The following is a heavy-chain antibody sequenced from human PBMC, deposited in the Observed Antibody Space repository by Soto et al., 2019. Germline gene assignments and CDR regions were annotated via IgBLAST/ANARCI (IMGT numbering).Heavy chain of an antibody. J-gene: IGHJ6*02. CDR1: GFTFSSYD. CDR2: IGTAGDT. D-gene: IGHD6-19*01. V-gene: IGHV3-13*01. Sequence: GGSLRLSCAASGFTFSSYDMHWVRQATGKGLEWVSAIGTAGDTYYPGSVKGRFTISRENAKNSLYLQMNSLRAEDTAVYYCARGGSSGWLGIYYYGMDVWGQGTTVTVSS. CDR3: ARGGSSGWLGIYYYGMDV.